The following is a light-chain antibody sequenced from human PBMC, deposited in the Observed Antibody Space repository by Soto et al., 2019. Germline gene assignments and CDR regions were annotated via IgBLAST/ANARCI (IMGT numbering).Light chain of an antibody. CDR1: SSDFGNYNL. V-gene: IGLV2-23*02. CDR3: CSYAGSYTYV. J-gene: IGLJ1*01. Sequence: QSVLTQPASVSGSPGQSITISCTGTSSDFGNYNLVSWYQQHPGKVPKLILFEVNKRPSGVSGRFSGSKSGNTASLTISGLQAEDETDYYCCSYAGSYTYVFGTGTKVTVL. CDR2: EVN.